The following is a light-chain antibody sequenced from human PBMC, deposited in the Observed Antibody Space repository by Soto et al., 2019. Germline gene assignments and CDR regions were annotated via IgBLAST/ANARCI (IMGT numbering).Light chain of an antibody. CDR1: GSNH. CDR2: KNN. J-gene: IGLJ1*01. V-gene: IGLV1-47*01. CDR3: AAWDDNFSTFV. Sequence: GSNHVYWYQKLPGMAPKLLISKNNQRPSGVPDRFSGSKSGTSASLAISGLRSEDEADYYCAAWDDNFSTFVFGSGTKVAVL.